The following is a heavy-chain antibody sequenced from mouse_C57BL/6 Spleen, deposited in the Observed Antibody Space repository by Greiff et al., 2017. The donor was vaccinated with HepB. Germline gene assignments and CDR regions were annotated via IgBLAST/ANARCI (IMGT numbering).Heavy chain of an antibody. J-gene: IGHJ4*01. V-gene: IGHV2-2*01. D-gene: IGHD1-1*01. CDR2: IWSGGST. CDR1: GFSLTSYG. CDR3: ARDRVLRTDYAMDY. Sequence: VKLQESGPGLVQPSQSLSITCTVSGFSLTSYGVHWVRQSPGKGLEWLGVIWSGGSTDYNAAFISRLSISKDNSKSQVFFKMNSLQADDTAIYYCARDRVLRTDYAMDYWGQGTSVTVSS.